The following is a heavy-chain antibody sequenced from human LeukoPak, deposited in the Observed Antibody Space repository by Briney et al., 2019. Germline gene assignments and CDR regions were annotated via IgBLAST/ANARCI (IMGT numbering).Heavy chain of an antibody. CDR2: INWNGGST. V-gene: IGHV3-20*04. J-gene: IGHJ4*02. Sequence: GGSLRLSCAASGFTFDDYGMSWVRQAPGKGLEWVSGINWNGGSTGYADSVKGRFTISRDNAKNSLYLQMNSLRAEDTALYYCARGGYRWVTGAYYFDYWGQGTLVTVSS. CDR1: GFTFDDYG. CDR3: ARGGYRWVTGAYYFDY. D-gene: IGHD3-16*02.